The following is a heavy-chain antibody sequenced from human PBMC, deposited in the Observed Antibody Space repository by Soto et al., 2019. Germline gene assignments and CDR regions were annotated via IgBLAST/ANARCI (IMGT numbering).Heavy chain of an antibody. J-gene: IGHJ4*02. Sequence: SVKVSCKASGGTFSSYAISWVRQAPGQGLEWMGGIIPIFGTANYAQKFQGRVTITADESTSTAYMELSSLRSEDTAVYYCAWWGSSGYYYDYWGQGTLVTVSS. CDR2: IIPIFGTA. CDR1: GGTFSSYA. D-gene: IGHD3-22*01. CDR3: AWWGSSGYYYDY. V-gene: IGHV1-69*13.